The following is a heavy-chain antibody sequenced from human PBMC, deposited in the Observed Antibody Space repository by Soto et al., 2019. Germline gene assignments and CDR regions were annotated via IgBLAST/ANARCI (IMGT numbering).Heavy chain of an antibody. CDR3: VKDCSAASCYLPLAY. CDR2: VSGSGDNT. Sequence: EVQLLESGGGLVRPGGSLRLSCAASGFTFSNYAMSWVRQAPGKGLEWVSGVSGSGDNTGYADSVKGRFTISRDNSKNTLYLQMNNLRTEDTAIYYCVKDCSAASCYLPLAYWGQGTLVTVSS. J-gene: IGHJ4*02. V-gene: IGHV3-23*01. CDR1: GFTFSNYA. D-gene: IGHD2-2*01.